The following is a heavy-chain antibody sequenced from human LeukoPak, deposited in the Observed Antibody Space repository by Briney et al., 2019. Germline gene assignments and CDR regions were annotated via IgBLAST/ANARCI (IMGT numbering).Heavy chain of an antibody. Sequence: SETLSLTCSVSSFSINSGSYWAWIRQTPGKGLEWIGSIYHSGSPYYNPSLKSRVTISVDTSKNQFSLKLSSVTAADTAVYYCARYLPSSSWYEAFDIWGQGTMVTVSS. CDR3: ARYLPSSSWYEAFDI. J-gene: IGHJ3*02. D-gene: IGHD6-13*01. CDR1: SFSINSGSY. V-gene: IGHV4-38-2*01. CDR2: IYHSGSP.